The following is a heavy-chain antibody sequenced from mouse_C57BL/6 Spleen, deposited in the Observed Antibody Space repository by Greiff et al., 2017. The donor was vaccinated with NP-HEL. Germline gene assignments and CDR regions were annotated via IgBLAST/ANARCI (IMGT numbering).Heavy chain of an antibody. J-gene: IGHJ4*01. V-gene: IGHV5-9-1*02. CDR2: ISSGGDYI. CDR3: TRSTMVTPGGYAMDY. CDR1: GFTFSSYA. Sequence: DVMLVESGEGLVKPGGSLKLSCAASGFTFSSYAMSWVRQTPEKRLEWVAYISSGGDYIYYADTVKGRFTISRDNARNTLYLQMSSLKSEDTAMYYCTRSTMVTPGGYAMDYWGQGTSVTVSS. D-gene: IGHD2-2*01.